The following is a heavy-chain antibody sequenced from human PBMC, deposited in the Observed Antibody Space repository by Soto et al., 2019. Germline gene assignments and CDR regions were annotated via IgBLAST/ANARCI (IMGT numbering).Heavy chain of an antibody. CDR3: AKEQHGRYSILDY. J-gene: IGHJ4*02. CDR2: ISWNSVII. V-gene: IGHV3-9*01. D-gene: IGHD1-1*01. Sequence: EVQLVESGGGLVQPGRSLRLSCAASGFTFDDYAMHWVRQAPGKGLEWVSGISWNSVIIGYADSVKGRFTISRDNAKNTLYLQMNSLRADDTALYYCAKEQHGRYSILDYWGQGTLVTVSS. CDR1: GFTFDDYA.